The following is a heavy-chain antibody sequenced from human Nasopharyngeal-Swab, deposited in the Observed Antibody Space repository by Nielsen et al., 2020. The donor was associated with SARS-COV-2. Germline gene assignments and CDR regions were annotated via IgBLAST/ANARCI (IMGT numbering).Heavy chain of an antibody. Sequence: ASVKVSCKTSGYTFTDYYIHWVRQVPGQGPEWVGCINPDSGDTKYAQKFQGRVTVTRDTSRSTAYIQLSRLRSDDTAVYYCARGDTGSYSAYWGQGTLVTVSS. CDR3: ARGDTGSYSAY. CDR2: INPDSGDT. D-gene: IGHD1-26*01. CDR1: GYTFTDYY. V-gene: IGHV1-2*02. J-gene: IGHJ4*02.